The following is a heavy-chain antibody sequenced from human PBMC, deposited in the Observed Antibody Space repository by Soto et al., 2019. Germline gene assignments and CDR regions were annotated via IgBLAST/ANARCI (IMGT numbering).Heavy chain of an antibody. Sequence: QLQLQESGPGLVKPSETLSLTCTVSGGYISASTSYWGWIRQPPGKGLEWIGNIYYSGNTYYHPSLQSRLTISVDTSKNQFSLKLSSVTAADTAVYYCVSRRDGYNFVTDYWGQGTLVTVSS. D-gene: IGHD5-12*01. J-gene: IGHJ4*02. V-gene: IGHV4-39*01. CDR1: GGYISASTSY. CDR3: VSRRDGYNFVTDY. CDR2: IYYSGNT.